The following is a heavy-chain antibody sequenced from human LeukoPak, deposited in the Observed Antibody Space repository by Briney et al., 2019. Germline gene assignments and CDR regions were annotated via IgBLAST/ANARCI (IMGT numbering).Heavy chain of an antibody. CDR2: IKEDGSDK. J-gene: IGHJ4*02. Sequence: PGGSLRLSCAASGFTFSSYWMSWVRQAPGKGLEWVAYIKEDGSDKYYVDSVKGRFTISRENAKNSLYLQMNSLRAEDTAVYYCARVQNYYDSGAYYYWGQGTLVTVSS. CDR3: ARVQNYYDSGAYYY. CDR1: GFTFSSYW. V-gene: IGHV3-7*01. D-gene: IGHD3-22*01.